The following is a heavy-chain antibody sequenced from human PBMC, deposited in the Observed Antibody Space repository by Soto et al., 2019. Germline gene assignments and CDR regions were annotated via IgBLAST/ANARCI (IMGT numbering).Heavy chain of an antibody. V-gene: IGHV4-39*01. D-gene: IGHD6-19*01. Sequence: SETLSLTCTVSGGSISSSSYYWGWIRQPPGKGLEWIGSIYYSGSTYYNPSLKSRVTISVDTSKNQFSLKLSSVTAADTAVYYCASVAVAGVMRSYYYYGMDVWGQGTTVTVSS. CDR1: GGSISSSSYY. CDR2: IYYSGST. J-gene: IGHJ6*02. CDR3: ASVAVAGVMRSYYYYGMDV.